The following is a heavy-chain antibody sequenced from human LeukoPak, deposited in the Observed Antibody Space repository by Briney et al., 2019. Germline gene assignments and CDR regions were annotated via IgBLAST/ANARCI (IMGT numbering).Heavy chain of an antibody. D-gene: IGHD3-10*01. Sequence: TASETLSLTCTVSGGSISSYYWSWIRQPPGKGLEWIGYIYYSGSTNYNPSLKSRVTISVDTSKNQFSLKLSSVTAADAAVYYCARRIRRDYYYYGMDVWGQGTTVTVSS. CDR3: ARRIRRDYYYYGMDV. J-gene: IGHJ6*02. V-gene: IGHV4-59*08. CDR2: IYYSGST. CDR1: GGSISSYY.